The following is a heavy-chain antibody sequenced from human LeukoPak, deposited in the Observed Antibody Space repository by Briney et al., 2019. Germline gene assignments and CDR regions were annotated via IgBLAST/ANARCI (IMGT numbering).Heavy chain of an antibody. Sequence: GGSLRLSCVASGFTFSRYWMSWVRQAPGKGLEWVANLKQDGSAKYYVGSVKGRFTISRDNAKNSLYLQMTNVRAEDTAVYYCATSADSPGNSWGQGTLITVSS. J-gene: IGHJ4*02. D-gene: IGHD4-23*01. CDR1: GFTFSRYW. CDR2: LKQDGSAK. CDR3: ATSADSPGNS. V-gene: IGHV3-7*01.